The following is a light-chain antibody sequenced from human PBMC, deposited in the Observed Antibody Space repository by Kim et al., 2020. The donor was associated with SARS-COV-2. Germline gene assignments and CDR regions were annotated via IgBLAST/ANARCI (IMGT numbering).Light chain of an antibody. Sequence: ASVGDRVTITCRASQDISNYLAWFQLKPGKAPKLLIYAASALQPGVPSRFSGTGSGTDFTLTVTSLQPEDVATYYCQKCDSAPWTFGQGTKVDIK. CDR2: AAS. J-gene: IGKJ1*01. V-gene: IGKV1-27*01. CDR3: QKCDSAPWT. CDR1: QDISNY.